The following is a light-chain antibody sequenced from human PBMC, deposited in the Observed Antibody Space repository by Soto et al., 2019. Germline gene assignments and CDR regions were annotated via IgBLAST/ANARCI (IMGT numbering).Light chain of an antibody. V-gene: IGLV2-14*01. CDR3: SSYTHGGPRV. J-gene: IGLJ2*01. CDR2: EVS. Sequence: QSALTQPASVSGSPGQSITISCTGTSSDVGGYKYVSWYQQHPGKAPKLMIYEVSNRPSGVSQRFSGSKSGNTASLAIYGLQAEAEADYDCSSYTHGGPRVFGGGTKLTVL. CDR1: SSDVGGYKY.